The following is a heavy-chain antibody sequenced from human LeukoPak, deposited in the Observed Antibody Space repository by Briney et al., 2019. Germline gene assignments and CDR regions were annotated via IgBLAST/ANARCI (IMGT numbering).Heavy chain of an antibody. D-gene: IGHD3-22*01. V-gene: IGHV3-72*01. Sequence: GGSLRLSCAAPRFTFSNYYMDWVRQATGKGLEWVARSRTRAKGYTTQYAPSVRDRFSISTDDSTNSVYLQMNSLKTEDTAVYSCARVGDYYDLRGFSSDAFDIWGLGTMVTVAS. CDR3: ARVGDYYDLRGFSSDAFDI. J-gene: IGHJ3*02. CDR2: SRTRAKGYTT. CDR1: RFTFSNYY.